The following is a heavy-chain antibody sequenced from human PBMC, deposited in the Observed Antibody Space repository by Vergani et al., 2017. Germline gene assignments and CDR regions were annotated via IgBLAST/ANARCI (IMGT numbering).Heavy chain of an antibody. CDR1: GDSVSSNSVA. CDR3: AREGYCSSTSCHIRRYYDYYMDV. J-gene: IGHJ6*03. Sequence: QVQLQQSGPGLVKPSQTLSLTCAISGDSVSSNSVAWNCIRQSPSRVLEWLGRTYYRPKWYNDYAVSVKSRITINPDTAKNQFSLQLNSVTPEVTAVYYCAREGYCSSTSCHIRRYYDYYMDVWGKGTTVTVSS. V-gene: IGHV6-1*01. D-gene: IGHD2-2*01. CDR2: TYYRPKWYN.